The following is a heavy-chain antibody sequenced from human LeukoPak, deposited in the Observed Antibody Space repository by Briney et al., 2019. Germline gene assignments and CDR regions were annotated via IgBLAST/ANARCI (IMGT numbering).Heavy chain of an antibody. Sequence: PSETLSLTCTVSGGSISSSTYYWGWIRQPPGKGLEWIGNIFYSGSTYYHPSLKSRVTISVDTSKNQFSLKLNSVTAADTAVYYCARLGPGYSSTWSNDAFAIWDQGTVVTVSS. J-gene: IGHJ3*02. D-gene: IGHD6-13*01. CDR3: ARLGPGYSSTWSNDAFAI. CDR1: GGSISSSTYY. CDR2: IFYSGST. V-gene: IGHV4-39*01.